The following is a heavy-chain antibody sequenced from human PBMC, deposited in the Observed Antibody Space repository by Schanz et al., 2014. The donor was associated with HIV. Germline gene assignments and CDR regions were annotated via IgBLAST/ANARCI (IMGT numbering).Heavy chain of an antibody. V-gene: IGHV3-30*18. CDR1: GFTFSSYG. D-gene: IGHD3-10*01. Sequence: VQLVGSGGGVVPPGGALRLSCAASGFTFSSYGMHWGRQAPGKGPGREETISKDGGNKYYADSVKGRFTISRDTSKKKLYLQMNSLRAEDTAVYYCAKGSSLWSFYYDMDVWGQGTTVTVSS. CDR3: AKGSSLWSFYYDMDV. CDR2: ISKDGGNK. J-gene: IGHJ6*02.